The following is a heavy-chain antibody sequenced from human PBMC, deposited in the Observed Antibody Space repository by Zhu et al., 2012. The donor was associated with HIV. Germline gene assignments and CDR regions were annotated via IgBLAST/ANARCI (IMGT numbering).Heavy chain of an antibody. Sequence: QVQLQQWGAGLLKPSETLSLTCAVYGGSFSGYYWSWIRQPPGKGLEWIGEINHSGSTNYNPSLKSRVTISVDTSKNQFSLKLSSVTAADTAVYYCARHHSSGWYFRAAFDYWGQGPWSPSPQ. CDR1: GGSFSGYY. CDR3: ARHHSSGWYFRAAFDY. J-gene: IGHJ4*02. V-gene: IGHV4-34*01. D-gene: IGHD6-19*01. CDR2: INHSGST.